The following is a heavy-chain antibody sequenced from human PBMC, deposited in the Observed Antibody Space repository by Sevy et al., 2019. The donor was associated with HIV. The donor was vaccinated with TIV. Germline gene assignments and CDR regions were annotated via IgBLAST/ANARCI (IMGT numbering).Heavy chain of an antibody. D-gene: IGHD3-10*01. V-gene: IGHV1-2*02. CDR1: GYTFTGYY. Sequence: GSVKVSCKASGYTFTGYYMHWVRQAPGQGLEWMGWINPNSGGTNYAQKFQGRVTMTRDTSISTAYMELSRLRSDDTAVYYCAVLLWFGELTDAFDIWGQGTMVTVSS. CDR2: INPNSGGT. CDR3: AVLLWFGELTDAFDI. J-gene: IGHJ3*02.